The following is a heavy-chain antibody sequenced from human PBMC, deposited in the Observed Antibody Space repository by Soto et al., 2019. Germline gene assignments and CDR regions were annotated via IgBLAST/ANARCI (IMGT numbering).Heavy chain of an antibody. CDR1: GHTFTNYW. CDR3: AASIFYYGMDV. Sequence: GESLKISCMASGHTFTNYWIGWVRQMPGKGLEWMGIIYPGDSDTKYNPSFQGQVTISADKSITTTYLQWSSLKASDTAIYYCAASIFYYGMDVWGQGTTVTVSS. J-gene: IGHJ6*02. V-gene: IGHV5-51*01. CDR2: IYPGDSDT.